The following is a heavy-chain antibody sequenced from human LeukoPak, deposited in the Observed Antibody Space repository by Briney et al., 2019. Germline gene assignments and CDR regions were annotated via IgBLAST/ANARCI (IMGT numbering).Heavy chain of an antibody. J-gene: IGHJ4*02. CDR3: AKVWEGIVATIWDDY. D-gene: IGHD5-12*01. Sequence: GGSLRLSCAASGFTFSSYSMNWVRQAPGKGLEWVSSISSSSSYIYYADSVKGRFTISRDNSKNTLYLQMNSLRAEDTAVYYCAKVWEGIVATIWDDYWGQGTLVTVSS. V-gene: IGHV3-21*04. CDR2: ISSSSSYI. CDR1: GFTFSSYS.